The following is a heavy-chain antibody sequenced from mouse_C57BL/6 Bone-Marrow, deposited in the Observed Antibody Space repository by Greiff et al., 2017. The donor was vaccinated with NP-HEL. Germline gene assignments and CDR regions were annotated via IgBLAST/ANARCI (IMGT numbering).Heavy chain of an antibody. J-gene: IGHJ3*01. CDR2: ISYDGSN. V-gene: IGHV3-6*01. Sequence: EVKLMESGPGLVKPSQSLSLTCSVTGYSITSGYYWNWIRQFPGNKLEWMGYISYDGSNNYNPSLKNRISITRDTSKNQFFLKLNSVTTEDTATYYCAREGSGYRFAYWGQGTLVTVSA. CDR3: AREGSGYRFAY. D-gene: IGHD3-2*02. CDR1: GYSITSGYY.